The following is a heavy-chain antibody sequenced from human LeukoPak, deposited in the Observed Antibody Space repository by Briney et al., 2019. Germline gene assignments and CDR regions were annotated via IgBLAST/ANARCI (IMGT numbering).Heavy chain of an antibody. CDR3: VARPAAMRRFDP. CDR2: ISGSGGST. J-gene: IGHJ5*02. V-gene: IGHV3-23*01. D-gene: IGHD2-2*01. CDR1: GFTFSSYA. Sequence: PGGSLRLSCAASGFTFSSYAMSWVRQAPGKGLEWVSAISGSGGSTYYADSVKGRFTISRDNSKNTLFLQMNSLRAEDTAVYYCVARPAAMRRFDPWGQGTLVTVSS.